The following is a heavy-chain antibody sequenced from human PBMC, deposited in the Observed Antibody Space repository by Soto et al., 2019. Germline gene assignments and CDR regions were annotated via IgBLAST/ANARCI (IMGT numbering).Heavy chain of an antibody. CDR3: ARARIPKSRIFDY. CDR2: INNSGST. D-gene: IGHD5-18*01. Sequence: QVQLQQWGAGLLKPSETLSLTCAVYGGSFSGYYWSWIRQPPGKGREWIGEINNSGSTNYNPSLKSRATISVDTSKNQFSLKLSSVTAADTAVYYCARARIPKSRIFDYWGQGTLVTVSS. J-gene: IGHJ4*02. CDR1: GGSFSGYY. V-gene: IGHV4-34*01.